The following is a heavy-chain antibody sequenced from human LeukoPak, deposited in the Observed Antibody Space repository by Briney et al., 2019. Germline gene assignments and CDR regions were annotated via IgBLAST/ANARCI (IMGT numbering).Heavy chain of an antibody. Sequence: ASVKVSCKASGYTFTGYDINWVRQAPGQGLEWMGWMNPNSGNTGYAQKFQGRVTMTRNTSISTAYMELSSLRSEDTAVYYCARALPSGYRTASYYYGMDVWGQGTTVTVSS. CDR3: ARALPSGYRTASYYYGMDV. D-gene: IGHD5-18*01. CDR1: GYTFTGYD. CDR2: MNPNSGNT. V-gene: IGHV1-8*01. J-gene: IGHJ6*02.